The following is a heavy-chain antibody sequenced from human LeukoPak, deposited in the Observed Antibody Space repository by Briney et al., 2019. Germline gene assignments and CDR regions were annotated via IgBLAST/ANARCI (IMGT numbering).Heavy chain of an antibody. V-gene: IGHV3-53*01. CDR1: GFTVSSNY. J-gene: IGHJ3*02. Sequence: GGSLRLSCAASGFTVSSNYMSWVRQAPGKGLEWVSVIYSGGSTYYADSVKGRFTISRDNSKNTLYLQMNSLRAEDTAVYYCARDRGVGSSGWVDAFDIWGQGTMVTVSS. CDR3: ARDRGVGSSGWVDAFDI. CDR2: IYSGGST. D-gene: IGHD6-19*01.